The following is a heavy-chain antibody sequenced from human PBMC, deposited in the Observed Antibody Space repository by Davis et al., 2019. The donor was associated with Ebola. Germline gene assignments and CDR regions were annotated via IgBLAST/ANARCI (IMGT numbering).Heavy chain of an antibody. J-gene: IGHJ5*02. CDR3: ARDDCSSTSCYTAGPFDP. Sequence: GESLKISCAASGFTFSSYEMNWVRQAPGKGLEWVSYISSSGSTIYYADSLKGRFTISRDNAKNSLYLQMNSLRAEDTAVYYCARDDCSSTSCYTAGPFDPWGQGTLVTVSS. CDR2: ISSSGSTI. D-gene: IGHD2-2*01. V-gene: IGHV3-48*03. CDR1: GFTFSSYE.